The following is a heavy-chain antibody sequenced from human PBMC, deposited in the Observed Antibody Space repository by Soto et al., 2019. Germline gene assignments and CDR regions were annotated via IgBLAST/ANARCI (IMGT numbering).Heavy chain of an antibody. CDR1: GGSTSSYY. CDR2: IYYSGST. V-gene: IGHV4-59*01. Sequence: LSLTCTVSGGSTSSYYWSWIRQPPGKGLEWIGYIYYSGSTNYNPSLKSRVTISVDTSKNQFSLKLSSVTAADTAVYYCARDRRDYDFWSGHYYYYGMDVWGQGTTVTVSS. J-gene: IGHJ6*02. CDR3: ARDRRDYDFWSGHYYYYGMDV. D-gene: IGHD3-3*01.